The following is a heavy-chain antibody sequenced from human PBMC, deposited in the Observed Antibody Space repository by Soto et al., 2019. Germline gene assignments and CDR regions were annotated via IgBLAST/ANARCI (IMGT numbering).Heavy chain of an antibody. Sequence: SETLSLTCTVSGGSISSSNYYWGWIRQPPGKGLEWIGYIYYAGTTSYNPSLKSRVSITLETSKSQFSLRLTSVTASDTAVYYCARLGAYHQSLDPSGQGTVVTGSS. D-gene: IGHD2-21*01. CDR2: IYYAGTT. V-gene: IGHV4-61*05. CDR1: GGSISSSNYY. CDR3: ARLGAYHQSLDP. J-gene: IGHJ5*02.